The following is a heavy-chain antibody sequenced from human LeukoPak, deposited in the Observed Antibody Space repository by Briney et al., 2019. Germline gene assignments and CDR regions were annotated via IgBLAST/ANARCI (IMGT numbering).Heavy chain of an antibody. D-gene: IGHD1-26*01. Sequence: GGSLRLSCAASGFTFSSYNMNWVRQAPGKGLEWVSSITSSSSYIYYADSVKGRFTISRDNAKNSLYLQMNSLRAEDTALYYCARHSLGSYPTRDYWGQGTLVTVSS. J-gene: IGHJ4*02. CDR2: ITSSSSYI. CDR3: ARHSLGSYPTRDY. V-gene: IGHV3-21*04. CDR1: GFTFSSYN.